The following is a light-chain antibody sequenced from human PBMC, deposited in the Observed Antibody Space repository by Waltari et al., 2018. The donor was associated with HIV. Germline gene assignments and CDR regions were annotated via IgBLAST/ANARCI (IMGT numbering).Light chain of an antibody. CDR3: QQYHNWPPFT. CDR2: GVS. V-gene: IGKV3-15*01. J-gene: IGKJ3*01. CDR1: QSVSSN. Sequence: EIVMMPSPATVSVSTWERATLSCRASQSVSSNLAWYQQKPGQAPRLLLYGVSTRATGIPARFSGSVSGTEFTLTISSMQSEDIAVYYCQQYHNWPPFTFGPGTKVDI.